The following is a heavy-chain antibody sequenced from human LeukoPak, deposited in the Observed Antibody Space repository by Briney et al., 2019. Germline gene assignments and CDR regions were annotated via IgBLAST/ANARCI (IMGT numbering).Heavy chain of an antibody. Sequence: PGGSLRLSCAASGFTVSSNYMSWVRQAPGKGLEWVSVIYSGGSTYYADSVKGRFTISRDNSKNTLYLQMNSLRAEDTAVYYCARGGTWLGYSYGYLVYWGQGTLVTVSS. CDR1: GFTVSSNY. J-gene: IGHJ4*02. D-gene: IGHD5-18*01. V-gene: IGHV3-66*01. CDR3: ARGGTWLGYSYGYLVY. CDR2: IYSGGST.